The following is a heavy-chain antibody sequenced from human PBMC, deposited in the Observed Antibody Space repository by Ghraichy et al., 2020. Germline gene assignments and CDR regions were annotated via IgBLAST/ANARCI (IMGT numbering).Heavy chain of an antibody. J-gene: IGHJ4*02. V-gene: IGHV1-2*02. CDR2: INPDSGGT. Sequence: ASVKVSCKTSGYTFTGYYIHWVRQSPGQGLEWMGWINPDSGGTDYGQKFQGRVTMTRDTSINTAFMELSRLRSDDTAVYYCARPSHSGWYGMGFDSWGQGSLVTVSS. D-gene: IGHD6-19*01. CDR3: ARPSHSGWYGMGFDS. CDR1: GYTFTGYY.